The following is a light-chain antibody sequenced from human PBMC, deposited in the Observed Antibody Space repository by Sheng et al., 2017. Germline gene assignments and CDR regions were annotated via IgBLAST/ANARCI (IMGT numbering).Light chain of an antibody. CDR2: DVS. CDR1: SGDVGGYNF. J-gene: IGLJ1*01. CDR3: SSYTSSTTLV. V-gene: IGLV2-14*03. Sequence: QSALTQPASMSGSPGQSITITCTGTSGDVGGYNFVTWYQQHPGKVPKLMIYDVSNRPSGISDRFSGSKSGNTASLTISGLQADDEADYYCSSYTSSTTLVFGTGTKVTVL.